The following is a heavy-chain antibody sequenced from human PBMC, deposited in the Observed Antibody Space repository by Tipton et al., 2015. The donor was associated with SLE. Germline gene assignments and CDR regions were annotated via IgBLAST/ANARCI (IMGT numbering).Heavy chain of an antibody. CDR3: ARGRDQLPTSDY. CDR2: IIPIIGIT. Sequence: QLVQSGAEVREPGSSVKVSCKASGDTFNTYAFTWVRQAPGQGLEWMGVIIPIIGITKYAQDFQDRVTISTDESTNTACMELTSLTSDDTAVYLCARGRDQLPTSDYWGQGTLVTVSS. D-gene: IGHD2-2*01. J-gene: IGHJ4*02. CDR1: GDTFNTYA. V-gene: IGHV1-69*05.